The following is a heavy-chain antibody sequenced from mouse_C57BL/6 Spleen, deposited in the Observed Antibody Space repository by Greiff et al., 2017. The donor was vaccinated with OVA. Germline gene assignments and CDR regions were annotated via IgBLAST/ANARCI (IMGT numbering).Heavy chain of an antibody. CDR2: IWRGGST. D-gene: IGHD2-1*01. CDR1: GFSLTSYG. J-gene: IGHJ3*01. V-gene: IGHV2-5*01. Sequence: VKLVESGPGLVQPSQSLSITCTVSGFSLTSYGVHWVRQSPGKGLEWLGVIWRGGSTDYNAAFMSRLSITKDNSKSQVFFKMNSLQADDTAIYYCAKNDGNYGDFAYWGQGTLVTVSA. CDR3: AKNDGNYGDFAY.